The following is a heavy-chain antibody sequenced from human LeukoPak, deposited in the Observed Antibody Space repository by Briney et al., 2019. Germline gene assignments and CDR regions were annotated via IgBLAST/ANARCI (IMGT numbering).Heavy chain of an antibody. CDR3: ARPDGDNNWFDP. D-gene: IGHD4-17*01. Sequence: GESLKISCQSSGYNFTPYWIVWVRQMPGKGLEWMGITFAGYSYTIYSPSFQGQVTISVDKSISTAYLQWSSLKASDTAMYYCARPDGDNNWFDPWGLGTLVTVSS. V-gene: IGHV5-51*01. CDR2: TFAGYSYT. J-gene: IGHJ5*02. CDR1: GYNFTPYW.